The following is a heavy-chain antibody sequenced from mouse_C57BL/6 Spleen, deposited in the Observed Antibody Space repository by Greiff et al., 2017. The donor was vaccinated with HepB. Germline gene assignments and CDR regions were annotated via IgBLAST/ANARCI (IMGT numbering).Heavy chain of an antibody. J-gene: IGHJ3*01. CDR2: INPNNGGT. V-gene: IGHV1-18*01. D-gene: IGHD2-4*01. Sequence: VQLKESGPELVKPGASVKIPCKASGYTFTDYNMDWVKQSHGKSLEWIGDINPNNGGTIYNQKFKGKATLTVDKSSSTAYMELRSLTSEDTAVYYCARRTGLRGFAYWGQGTLVTVSA. CDR3: ARRTGLRGFAY. CDR1: GYTFTDYN.